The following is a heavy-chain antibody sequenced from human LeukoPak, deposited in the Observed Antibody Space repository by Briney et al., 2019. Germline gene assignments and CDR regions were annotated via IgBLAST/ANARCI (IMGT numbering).Heavy chain of an antibody. Sequence: GSLRLSCAASGFTFSSYAMSWVRQAPGKGLEWVSAISGSGGSTYYADSVKGRFTISRDNSKNTLYLQMNSLRAEDTAVYYCAKGGDDSSGYYYDAFDIWGQGTMVTVSS. J-gene: IGHJ3*02. D-gene: IGHD3-22*01. CDR1: GFTFSSYA. CDR3: AKGGDDSSGYYYDAFDI. V-gene: IGHV3-23*01. CDR2: ISGSGGST.